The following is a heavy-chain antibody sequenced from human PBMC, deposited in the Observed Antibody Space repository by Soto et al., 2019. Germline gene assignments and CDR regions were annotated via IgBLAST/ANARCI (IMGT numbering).Heavy chain of an antibody. Sequence: QGLEWMGVINPSGDSTNYAQKFQGRVTMTRDTSTSTVYMDLSSLRSEDTAVYYCARDLQFYSDSSGYRDVFDIWGQGTMVTVSS. CDR3: ARDLQFYSDSSGYRDVFDI. J-gene: IGHJ3*02. CDR2: INPSGDST. D-gene: IGHD3-22*01. V-gene: IGHV1-46*01.